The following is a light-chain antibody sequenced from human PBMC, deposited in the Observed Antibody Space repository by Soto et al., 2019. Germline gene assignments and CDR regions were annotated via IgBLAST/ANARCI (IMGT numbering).Light chain of an antibody. Sequence: QSVLTQPPSVSAAPGQKVTISCSGSSSNIGDNYVYWYQQLPGTAPKLIIYDNDKRPSGIPDRFSGSRSGTSATLGITGLQTGDEADYYCGTWDSSLSAVVFGGGTKLTVL. J-gene: IGLJ2*01. CDR1: SSNIGDNY. CDR3: GTWDSSLSAVV. V-gene: IGLV1-51*01. CDR2: DND.